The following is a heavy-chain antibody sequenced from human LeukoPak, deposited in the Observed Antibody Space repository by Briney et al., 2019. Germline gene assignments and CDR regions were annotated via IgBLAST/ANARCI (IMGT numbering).Heavy chain of an antibody. CDR1: GFTFSSYW. D-gene: IGHD1-26*01. J-gene: IGHJ4*02. V-gene: IGHV3-7*01. CDR2: ITQGGTDK. CDR3: ARDPFEL. Sequence: GGSLRLSCAASGFTFSSYWMHWVRQAPGKGLEWVATITQGGTDKFYVDSVKGRFTISGDNAKNSLYLQMNSLRAEDTAVYYCARDPFELWGQGTLVTVSS.